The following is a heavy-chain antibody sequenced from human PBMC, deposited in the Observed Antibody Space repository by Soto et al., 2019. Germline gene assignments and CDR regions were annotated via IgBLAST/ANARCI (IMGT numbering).Heavy chain of an antibody. J-gene: IGHJ6*02. CDR1: GFTFSSYG. V-gene: IGHV3-33*01. D-gene: IGHD3-10*01. CDR3: ARGPHYYGSGSYYYETYYYGMDV. Sequence: PGWSLRLSGASSGFTFSSYGMHWVRQAPGKGLEWVAVIWYDGSNKYYADSVKGRFTISRDNSKNTLYLQMNSLRAEDTAVYYCARGPHYYGSGSYYYETYYYGMDVWGQGTTVTVSS. CDR2: IWYDGSNK.